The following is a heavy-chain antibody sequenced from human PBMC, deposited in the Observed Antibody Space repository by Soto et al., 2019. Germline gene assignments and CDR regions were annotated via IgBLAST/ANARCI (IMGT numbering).Heavy chain of an antibody. D-gene: IGHD3-22*01. J-gene: IGHJ4*02. CDR1: GGSISSGDYY. CDR2: IYYSGST. V-gene: IGHV4-30-4*01. CDR3: AREAHYYDSSGYQSYVDY. Sequence: QVQLQESGPGLVKPSQTLSLTCTVSGGSISSGDYYWSWIRQPPGKGLEWIGYIYYSGSTYYNPSLKSRVTISVDTSKNQFSLKLSSVTAADTAVYYCAREAHYYDSSGYQSYVDYWGQGTLVTVSS.